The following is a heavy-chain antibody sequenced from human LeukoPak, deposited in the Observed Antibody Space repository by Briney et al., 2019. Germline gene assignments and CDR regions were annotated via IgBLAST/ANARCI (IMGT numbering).Heavy chain of an antibody. D-gene: IGHD5-18*01. CDR2: ISTSSSAI. CDR3: ARDFTADAFDI. CDR1: GFTVSSNY. J-gene: IGHJ3*02. Sequence: GGSLRLSCAASGFTVSSNYMSWVRQAPGKGLEWISYISTSSSAIYYADSVKGRFTISRDNAKNSLYLQMNSLRVEDTAVYYCARDFTADAFDIWGQGTMVTVSS. V-gene: IGHV3-11*01.